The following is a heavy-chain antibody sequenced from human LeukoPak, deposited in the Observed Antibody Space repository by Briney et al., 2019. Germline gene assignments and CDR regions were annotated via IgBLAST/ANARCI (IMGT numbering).Heavy chain of an antibody. V-gene: IGHV6-1*01. CDR3: ARGKLWFGELLSYTWFDP. J-gene: IGHJ5*02. CDR2: TYYRSKWYN. D-gene: IGHD3-10*01. CDR1: GDSVSSNSAA. Sequence: SQTLSLTCAISGDSVSSNSAAWNWIRQSPSRGLEWLGRTYYRSKWYNDYAVSVKSRITINPDTSKNQFSLQLNSVTPEDTAVYYCARGKLWFGELLSYTWFDPWGQGTLVTVSS.